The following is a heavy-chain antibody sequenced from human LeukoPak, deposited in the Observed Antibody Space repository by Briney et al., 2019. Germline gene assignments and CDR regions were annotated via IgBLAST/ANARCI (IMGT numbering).Heavy chain of an antibody. D-gene: IGHD3-16*01. CDR3: ARGGVLPRAFDA. CDR2: IFHRGST. V-gene: IGHV4-59*03. CDR1: NGSISYYY. Sequence: KPSETLSLTCTVSNGSISYYYWSWIRQSPGKGLEWIAYIFHRGSTDYNPSLKSRLTISVDTSKNQFSLKMNSVTAADTAVYFCARGGVLPRAFDAWGQGTLVTVSS. J-gene: IGHJ5*02.